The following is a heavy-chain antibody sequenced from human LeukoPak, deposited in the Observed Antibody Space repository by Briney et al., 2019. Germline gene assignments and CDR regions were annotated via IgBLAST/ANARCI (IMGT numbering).Heavy chain of an antibody. Sequence: SVKVSRKASGGTFSSYAISRVRQAPGQGLEWMGGIIPIFGTANYAQKFQGRVTITTDESTSTAYMELSSLRSEDTAVYYCARVPLPYYYGSGSSRPPYYFDYWGQGTLVTVSS. CDR1: GGTFSSYA. J-gene: IGHJ4*02. D-gene: IGHD3-10*01. V-gene: IGHV1-69*05. CDR2: IIPIFGTA. CDR3: ARVPLPYYYGSGSSRPPYYFDY.